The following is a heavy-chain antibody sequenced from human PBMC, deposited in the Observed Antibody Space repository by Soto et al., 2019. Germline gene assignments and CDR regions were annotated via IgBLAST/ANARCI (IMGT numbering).Heavy chain of an antibody. V-gene: IGHV1-3*01. D-gene: IGHD2-15*01. CDR2: INAGNGNT. Sequence: QVQLVQSGAEVKKPGASVKVSSKASGYTVTSYAMHWVRQAPGQRLEWMGWINAGNGNTKYSQKFQGRVTITRDTSASTAYMELSSLSSEDTALYYCARGPGGPDGPGDYWGQGTLVTVSS. CDR3: ARGPGGPDGPGDY. J-gene: IGHJ4*02. CDR1: GYTVTSYA.